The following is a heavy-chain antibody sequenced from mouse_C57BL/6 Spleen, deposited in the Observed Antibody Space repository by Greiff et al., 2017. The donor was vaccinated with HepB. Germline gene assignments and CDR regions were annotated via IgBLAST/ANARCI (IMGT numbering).Heavy chain of an antibody. V-gene: IGHV1-82*01. CDR2: IYPGDGDT. CDR3: ARSGYAWYFDV. Sequence: QVQLQQSGPELVKPGASVKISCKASGYAFSSSWMNWVKQRPGKGLEWIGRIYPGDGDTNYNGKFKGKATLTADKSSSTAYMQLSSLTSEDSAVYFWARSGYAWYFDVWGTGTTVTVSS. J-gene: IGHJ1*03. CDR1: GYAFSSSW. D-gene: IGHD3-2*02.